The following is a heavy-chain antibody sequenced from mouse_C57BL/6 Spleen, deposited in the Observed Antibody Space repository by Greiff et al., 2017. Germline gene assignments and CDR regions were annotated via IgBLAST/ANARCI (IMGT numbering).Heavy chain of an antibody. CDR2: IRLKSDNYAT. J-gene: IGHJ1*03. Sequence: EVQLVESGGGLVQPGGSMKLSCVASGFTFSNYWMNWVRQSPEKGLEWVAQIRLKSDNYATHYAESVKGRFTISRDDSKSSVYLQMNNLRAEDTGIYYCTALTITTVVATGSFWYFDVWGTGTTVTVSS. V-gene: IGHV6-3*01. CDR3: TALTITTVVATGSFWYFDV. D-gene: IGHD1-1*01. CDR1: GFTFSNYW.